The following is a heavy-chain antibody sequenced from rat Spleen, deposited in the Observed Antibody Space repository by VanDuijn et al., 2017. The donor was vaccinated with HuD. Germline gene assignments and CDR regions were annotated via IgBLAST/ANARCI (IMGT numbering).Heavy chain of an antibody. CDR2: ITNASGGT. J-gene: IGHJ2*01. CDR1: GFTFNYYW. D-gene: IGHD1-11*01. Sequence: EVQLVESGGGLVQPGRSLKLSCVASGFTFNYYWMTWIRQAPGKGLEWVASITNASGGTYYPDSVKGRFTISRDNAKSTLYLQMNSLRSEDTATYYCARRYGGYSDYWGQGVMVTVSS. CDR3: ARRYGGYSDY. V-gene: IGHV5-31*01.